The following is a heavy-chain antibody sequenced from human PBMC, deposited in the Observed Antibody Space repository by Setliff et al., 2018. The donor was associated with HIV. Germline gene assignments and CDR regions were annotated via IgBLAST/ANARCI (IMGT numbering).Heavy chain of an antibody. CDR3: ARDGCDGNKCYLYNWFDP. D-gene: IGHD2-15*01. J-gene: IGHJ5*02. Sequence: GASVKVSCKASGYSLTSYSINWVRQAPGQGLEWMGWINAGNGNTKYSQKFQRRSTITRDTSASTVFMELSSLTSEDTAVYYCARDGCDGNKCYLYNWFDPWGQGTLVTVS. CDR2: INAGNGNT. CDR1: GYSLTSYS. V-gene: IGHV1-3*01.